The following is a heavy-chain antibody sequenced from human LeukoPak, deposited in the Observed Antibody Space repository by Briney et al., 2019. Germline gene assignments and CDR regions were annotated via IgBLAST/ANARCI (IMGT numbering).Heavy chain of an antibody. CDR3: ARDLRYSLDY. J-gene: IGHJ4*02. CDR1: GFTFSSYG. CDR2: ISDDGTRK. Sequence: PGGSLRLSCAASGFTFSSYGIHWVRLAPGKGLEWVAVISDDGTRKFYADSVQGRFTISRDNSKNTVYLQMNSLRTEDTAVYYCARDLRYSLDYWGQGTLVTVSS. V-gene: IGHV3-30*03. D-gene: IGHD3-16*01.